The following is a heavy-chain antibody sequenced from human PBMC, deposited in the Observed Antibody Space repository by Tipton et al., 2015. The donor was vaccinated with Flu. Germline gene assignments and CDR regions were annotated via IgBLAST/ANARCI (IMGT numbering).Heavy chain of an antibody. CDR1: GFTFSRYD. CDR3: AKVIPERVSGLDH. CDR2: ISGGGAIR. J-gene: IGHJ4*02. Sequence: SLRLSCAASGFTFSRYDMSWVRQAPGKGLEWVASISGGGAIRYFADSVKGRFTISRDKSKNTLYLQMNILRAEDTAVYYCAKVIPERVSGLDHWGQGTLVTVSS. D-gene: IGHD5/OR15-5a*01. V-gene: IGHV3-23*01.